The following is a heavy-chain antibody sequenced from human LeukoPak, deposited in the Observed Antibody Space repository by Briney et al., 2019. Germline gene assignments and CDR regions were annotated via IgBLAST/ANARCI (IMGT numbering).Heavy chain of an antibody. CDR1: GYSFTSYW. D-gene: IGHD3-22*01. CDR2: IYPGDSDT. Sequence: GXSLKISCKGSGYSFTSYWIGWVRQLPGKGLEWMGIIYPGDSDTRYSPSFQGQVTISADKSISTAYLQWSSLKASDTAMYYCARRYYYDSSGYYYASFDYWGQGTLVTVSS. V-gene: IGHV5-51*01. J-gene: IGHJ4*02. CDR3: ARRYYYDSSGYYYASFDY.